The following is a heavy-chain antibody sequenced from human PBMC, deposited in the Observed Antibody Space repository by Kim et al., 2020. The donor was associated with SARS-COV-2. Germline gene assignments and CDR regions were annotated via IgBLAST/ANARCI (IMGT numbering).Heavy chain of an antibody. Sequence: ASVKVSCKASGYTFTSYGISWVRQAPGQGLEWMGWISAYNGNTNYAQKLQGRVTMTTDTSTSTAYMELRSLRSDDTAVYYCARDWGEYYGSGSYYNFVSYYYGMDVWGQGTTVTVSS. D-gene: IGHD3-10*01. V-gene: IGHV1-18*01. J-gene: IGHJ6*02. CDR3: ARDWGEYYGSGSYYNFVSYYYGMDV. CDR1: GYTFTSYG. CDR2: ISAYNGNT.